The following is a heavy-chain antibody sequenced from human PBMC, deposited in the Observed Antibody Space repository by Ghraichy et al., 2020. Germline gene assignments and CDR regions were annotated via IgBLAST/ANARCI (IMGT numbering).Heavy chain of an antibody. J-gene: IGHJ4*02. D-gene: IGHD2-15*01. CDR2: MYYSGSA. CDR1: GGAIRSYY. Sequence: SETLYLTCTVSGGAIRSYYWSWIRQPPGKGLEWIGYMYYSGSANYNPSLKSRVTISGDTSKNQFSLKLSSVTAADTAVYYCAREYCSGGSCYFDYWGQGTLVTVSS. CDR3: AREYCSGGSCYFDY. V-gene: IGHV4-59*01.